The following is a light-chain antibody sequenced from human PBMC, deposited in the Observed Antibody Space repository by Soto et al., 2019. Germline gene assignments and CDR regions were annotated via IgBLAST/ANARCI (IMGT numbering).Light chain of an antibody. CDR1: QGLLHSNGDTF. V-gene: IGKV2-30*02. CDR3: MQGTHWPYT. J-gene: IGKJ2*01. Sequence: DVVMTQSPLSLPVTLGQPASISCRSSQGLLHSNGDTFLSWFQQRPGQSPRRLIYQVSNRDSGVPDRXSGSGSSTDFTLTISRVEAEDVGIYYCMQGTHWPYTFGQGTKLEI. CDR2: QVS.